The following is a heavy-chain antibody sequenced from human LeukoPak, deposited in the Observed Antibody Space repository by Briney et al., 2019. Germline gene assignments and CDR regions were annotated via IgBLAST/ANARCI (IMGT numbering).Heavy chain of an antibody. CDR2: IYYSGGT. CDR3: AREVYDSSGYYY. CDR1: GGSISSSSYY. V-gene: IGHV4-39*07. J-gene: IGHJ4*02. Sequence: PSETLSLTCTVSGGSISSSSYYWGWIRQPPGKGLEWIGSIYYSGGTYYNPSLKSRVTISVDTSKNQFSLKLSSVTAADTAVYYCAREVYDSSGYYYWGQGTLVTVSS. D-gene: IGHD3-22*01.